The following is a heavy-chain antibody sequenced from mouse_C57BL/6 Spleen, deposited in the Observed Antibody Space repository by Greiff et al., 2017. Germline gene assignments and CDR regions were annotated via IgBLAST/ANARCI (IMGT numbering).Heavy chain of an antibody. Sequence: QVQLQQSGPELVKPGASVKISCKASGYAFSSSWMNWVKQRPGKGLEWIGRIYPGDGDTNSNGKFKGKATLTADKSSSTAYMQLSSLTSEDSAVYFCARSGGSYFDYWGQGTTLTVSS. CDR3: ARSGGSYFDY. V-gene: IGHV1-82*01. J-gene: IGHJ2*01. D-gene: IGHD3-1*01. CDR2: IYPGDGDT. CDR1: GYAFSSSW.